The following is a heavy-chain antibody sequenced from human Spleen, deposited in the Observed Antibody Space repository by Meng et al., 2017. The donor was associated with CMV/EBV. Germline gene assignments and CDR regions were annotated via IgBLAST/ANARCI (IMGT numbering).Heavy chain of an antibody. D-gene: IGHD3-22*01. CDR3: ARDLAPQSDYYDSSGYYYLPKGFDY. V-gene: IGHV3-21*01. Sequence: MYWGRQGPGKGLEWLSSISSSSSYIYHADSMKGRFTISRDNAKNSLYLQMNRLRAEDTAVYYCARDLAPQSDYYDSSGYYYLPKGFDYWGQGTLVTVSS. J-gene: IGHJ4*02. CDR2: ISSSSSYI.